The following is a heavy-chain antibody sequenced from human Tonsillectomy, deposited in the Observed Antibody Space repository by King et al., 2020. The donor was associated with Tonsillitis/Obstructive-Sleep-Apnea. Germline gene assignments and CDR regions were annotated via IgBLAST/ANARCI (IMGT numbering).Heavy chain of an antibody. CDR3: AIIRLLEWLRPSDYYMDV. J-gene: IGHJ6*03. D-gene: IGHD3-3*01. V-gene: IGHV4-34*01. Sequence: VQLQQWGAGLLKPSETLSLTCAVYGGSFSGYYWSWIRQPPGKGLEWIGEINHSGSTNYNPSLKSRVTISVDTSKNQFSLKLSSVIAADTAVYYCAIIRLLEWLRPSDYYMDVWGKGTTVTVSS. CDR1: GGSFSGYY. CDR2: INHSGST.